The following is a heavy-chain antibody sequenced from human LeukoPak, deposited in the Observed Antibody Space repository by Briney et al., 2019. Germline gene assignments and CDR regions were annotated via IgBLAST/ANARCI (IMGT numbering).Heavy chain of an antibody. J-gene: IGHJ4*02. CDR1: GGTFSSCA. D-gene: IGHD3-9*01. Sequence: SVKVSCKASGGTFSSCAISWVRQAPGQGLEWMGGIIPIFGTANYAQKFQGRVTITADESTSTAYMELSSLRSEDTAVYYCARGAYYDILTGYPEEFDYWGQGTLVTVSS. V-gene: IGHV1-69*01. CDR2: IIPIFGTA. CDR3: ARGAYYDILTGYPEEFDY.